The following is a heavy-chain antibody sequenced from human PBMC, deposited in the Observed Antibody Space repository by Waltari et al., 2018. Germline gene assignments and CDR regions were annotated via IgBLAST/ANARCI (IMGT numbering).Heavy chain of an antibody. CDR1: GVTFSSSA. Sequence: QVQLVESGGGVVQPGRSLRLPCAASGVTFSSSAMHWVRQAPGKGLEWVAVISDDGSNKYYADSVKGRFTISRDNSKNTLYLQMNSLRAEDTAVYYCARDQVGATPEFDYWGQGTLVTVSS. J-gene: IGHJ4*02. CDR2: ISDDGSNK. V-gene: IGHV3-30-3*01. D-gene: IGHD1-26*01. CDR3: ARDQVGATPEFDY.